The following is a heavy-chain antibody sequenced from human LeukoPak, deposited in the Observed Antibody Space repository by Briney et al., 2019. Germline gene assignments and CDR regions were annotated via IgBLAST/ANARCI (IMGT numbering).Heavy chain of an antibody. CDR3: ARDLGYCTNGVCYLSY. D-gene: IGHD2-8*01. Sequence: ASVKVSCKASGYTFTSYGVSWVRQAPGQGLEWMGWISAYNGNTNYAQKLQGRVTMTTDTSTSTAYMELRSLRSDDTAVYYCARDLGYCTNGVCYLSYWGQGTLVTVSS. V-gene: IGHV1-18*01. CDR1: GYTFTSYG. CDR2: ISAYNGNT. J-gene: IGHJ4*02.